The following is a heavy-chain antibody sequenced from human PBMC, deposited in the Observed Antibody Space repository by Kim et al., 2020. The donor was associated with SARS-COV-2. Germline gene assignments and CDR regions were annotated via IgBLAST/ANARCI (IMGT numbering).Heavy chain of an antibody. D-gene: IGHD3-10*01. CDR1: GFTFSSYE. CDR3: ARETPPRKWFGESWGVL. Sequence: GGSLRLSCAASGFTFSSYEMNWVRQAPGKGLEWVSYISSSGSTIYYADSVKGRFTISRDNAKNSLYLQMNSLRAEDTAVYYCARETPPRKWFGESWGVLWGQGTLVTVSS. V-gene: IGHV3-48*03. J-gene: IGHJ1*01. CDR2: ISSSGSTI.